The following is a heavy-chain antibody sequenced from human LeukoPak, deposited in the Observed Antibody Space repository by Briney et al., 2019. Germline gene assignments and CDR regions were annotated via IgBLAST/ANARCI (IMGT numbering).Heavy chain of an antibody. CDR2: TKDKVSSYTT. V-gene: IGHV3-72*01. CDR1: GFTFSDHF. D-gene: IGHD4-23*01. CDR3: AVLMYGNSGH. Sequence: GGSLRLTCAASGFTFSDHFMDWVSQAPGKGLEWVGRTKDKVSSYTTEYAASVKGRFTISRDDSKNSMYLQMNSLKTEDTAEYYCAVLMYGNSGHWGQGTLVTVSA. J-gene: IGHJ4*02.